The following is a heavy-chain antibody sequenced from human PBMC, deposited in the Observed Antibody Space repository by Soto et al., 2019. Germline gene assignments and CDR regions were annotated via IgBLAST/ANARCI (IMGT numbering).Heavy chain of an antibody. CDR3: ARDPKSGISYFDS. D-gene: IGHD2-8*02. CDR2: IGGTGTTK. Sequence: EVQVVESGGGLAQPGESLTLSCRASGFTFSSYSRNWVRQAPGRGLEWVSFIGGTGTTKYYADSVKGRFTISRDNAGNSLYLQMSSLRAEDTAVYYCARDPKSGISYFDSWGQGVLVTVSS. V-gene: IGHV3-48*01. CDR1: GFTFSSYS. J-gene: IGHJ4*02.